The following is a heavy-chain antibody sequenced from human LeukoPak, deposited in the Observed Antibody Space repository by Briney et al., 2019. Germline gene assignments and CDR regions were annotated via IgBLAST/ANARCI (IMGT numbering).Heavy chain of an antibody. J-gene: IGHJ3*02. D-gene: IGHD3-10*01. V-gene: IGHV3-23*01. Sequence: DSVKGRFTISRDNSRNTLYLQMNSLRADDTAVYYCASSLITMVRGIIWNDVFDIWGQGTMVTVSS. CDR3: ASSLITMVRGIIWNDVFDI.